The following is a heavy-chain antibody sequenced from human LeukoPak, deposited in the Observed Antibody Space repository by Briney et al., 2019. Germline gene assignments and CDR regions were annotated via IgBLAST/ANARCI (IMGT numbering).Heavy chain of an antibody. CDR3: ARLETSRGIAARPDFDY. CDR1: GGSFSGYY. Sequence: PSETLSLTCAVYGGSFSGYYWSWIRQPPGKGLEWIGEINHSGSTNYNPSLKSRVTISVDTSKNQFSLKLSSVTAADTAVYYCARLETSRGIAARPDFDYWGQGTLVTVSS. CDR2: INHSGST. J-gene: IGHJ4*02. V-gene: IGHV4-34*01. D-gene: IGHD6-6*01.